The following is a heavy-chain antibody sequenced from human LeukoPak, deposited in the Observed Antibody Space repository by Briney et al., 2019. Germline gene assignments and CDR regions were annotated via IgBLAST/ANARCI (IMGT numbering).Heavy chain of an antibody. J-gene: IGHJ4*02. CDR2: INHSGST. CDR1: GGSFSGYY. Sequence: SETLSLTCAVYGGSFSGYYWSWIRQPPGKGLEWTGEINHSGSTNYNPSLKSRVTISVDTSKNQFSLKLSSVTAADTAVYYCAREIRGVRDFDYWGQGTLVTVSS. D-gene: IGHD3-10*01. V-gene: IGHV4-34*01. CDR3: AREIRGVRDFDY.